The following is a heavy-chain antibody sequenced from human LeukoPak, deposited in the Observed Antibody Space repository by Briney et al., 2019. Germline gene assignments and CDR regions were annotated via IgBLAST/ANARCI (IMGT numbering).Heavy chain of an antibody. V-gene: IGHV1-46*01. CDR1: GCTFTSYS. CDR2: INPSGGST. J-gene: IGHJ3*02. D-gene: IGHD1-26*01. Sequence: ASVKVSCKASGCTFTSYSMHWVRQATGQGLEWMGVINPSGGSTSFAQKFQGRVTMTRDTSTSTVYMELSGLRSEDTAVYYCARDGHKYSVSYLDAFDIWGQGTMVTVSS. CDR3: ARDGHKYSVSYLDAFDI.